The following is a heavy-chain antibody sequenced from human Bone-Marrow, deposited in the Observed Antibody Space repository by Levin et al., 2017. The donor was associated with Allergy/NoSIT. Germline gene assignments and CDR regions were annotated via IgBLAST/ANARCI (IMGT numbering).Heavy chain of an antibody. D-gene: IGHD3-22*01. Sequence: SQTLSLTCTVSGGSISSSYWSWIRQPPGKGLEWIGYIYYSGSTNYNPSLKSRVTISVDTSKNQFSLKLSSVTAADTAVYYCARAAPYYYDSSGYSYAFDIWGQGTMVTVSS. J-gene: IGHJ3*02. V-gene: IGHV4-59*01. CDR3: ARAAPYYYDSSGYSYAFDI. CDR2: IYYSGST. CDR1: GGSISSSY.